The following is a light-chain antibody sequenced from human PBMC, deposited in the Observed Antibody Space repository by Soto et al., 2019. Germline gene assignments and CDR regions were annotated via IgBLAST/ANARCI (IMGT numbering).Light chain of an antibody. CDR3: LSYTGSSTYV. CDR2: EVF. V-gene: IGLV2-14*01. CDR1: SSDVGGYDY. J-gene: IGLJ1*01. Sequence: QSVLTQPASVSGSPGQSITISCTGTSSDVGGYDYVSWYQQNPGKAPKLMIYEVFNRPSGVSGRFSGSKSGNTASLTISGLQAEDEGDYYCLSYTGSSTYVFGTGTKLTVL.